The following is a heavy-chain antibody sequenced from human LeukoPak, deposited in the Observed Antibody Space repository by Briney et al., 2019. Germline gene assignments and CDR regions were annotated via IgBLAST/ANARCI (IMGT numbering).Heavy chain of an antibody. CDR1: GCTFSYAW. J-gene: IGHJ4*02. D-gene: IGHD5-18*01. CDR2: IKSKSDGGTT. Sequence: NPGGSLRLSCAASGCTFSYAWMSWVRQAPGKGLEWVGRIKSKSDGGTTDYAAPVKGRFTISRDDSKNTLYLQMSSLETEDTAVYYCTTKIQLWPLDYWGQGTLVTVSS. CDR3: TTKIQLWPLDY. V-gene: IGHV3-15*01.